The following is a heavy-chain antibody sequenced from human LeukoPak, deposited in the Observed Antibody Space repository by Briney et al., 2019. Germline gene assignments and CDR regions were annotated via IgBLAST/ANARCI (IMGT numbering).Heavy chain of an antibody. CDR2: IYHSGST. D-gene: IGHD2-21*02. CDR3: ARGIVVVTAANFDY. J-gene: IGHJ4*02. V-gene: IGHV4-38-2*02. Sequence: SETLSLTCTVSGYSMSSGYYWGWIRQPPGKGLEWIGSIYHSGSTYYNPSLKSRVTISVDTSKNQFSLKLSSVTAADTAVYYCARGIVVVTAANFDYWGQGTLVTVSS. CDR1: GYSMSSGYY.